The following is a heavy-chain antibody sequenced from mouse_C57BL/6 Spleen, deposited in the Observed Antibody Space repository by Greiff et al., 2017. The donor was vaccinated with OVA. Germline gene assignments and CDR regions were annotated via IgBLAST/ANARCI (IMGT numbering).Heavy chain of an antibody. CDR3: ARDGYDAPSYYFDY. CDR2: INPNNGGT. V-gene: IGHV1-22*01. J-gene: IGHJ2*01. Sequence: EVKLVESGPELVKPGASVKMSCKASGYTFTDYNMHWVKQSHGKSLEWIGYINPNNGGTSYNQKFKGKATLTVNKSSSTAYMELRSLTSEDSAVYYCARDGYDAPSYYFDYWGQGTTLTVSS. CDR1: GYTFTDYN. D-gene: IGHD2-2*01.